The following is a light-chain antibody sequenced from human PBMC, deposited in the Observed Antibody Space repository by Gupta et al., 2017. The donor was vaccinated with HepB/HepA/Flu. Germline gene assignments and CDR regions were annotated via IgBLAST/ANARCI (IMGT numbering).Light chain of an antibody. Sequence: DIQMTQPPSTLSASVGDRVTITCRATQSISSWLAWYQQKPGKAPEVLIYKASNLESGVPSRFSGSGSGTEFTLTISSLQPDDFATYYCQQYNDYSWTFGQGTKVEI. CDR1: QSISSW. V-gene: IGKV1-5*03. CDR2: KAS. CDR3: QQYNDYSWT. J-gene: IGKJ1*01.